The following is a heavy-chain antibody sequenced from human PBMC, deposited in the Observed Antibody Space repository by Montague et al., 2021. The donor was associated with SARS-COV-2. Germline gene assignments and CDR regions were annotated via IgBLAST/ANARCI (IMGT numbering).Heavy chain of an antibody. CDR3: AGDDIVLQGVTKGMDV. D-gene: IGHD3-10*01. Sequence: SETLSLTCTVSGGSISSSNYYWGWIRQPPGKGLEWIGNMYYSGSYYYNPYLKSRVTISIDTSKNQFSLKLSSVAAADTAVYYCAGDDIVLQGVTKGMDVWGQGTTVTVSS. CDR1: GGSISSSNYY. CDR2: MYYSGSY. V-gene: IGHV4-39*07. J-gene: IGHJ6*02.